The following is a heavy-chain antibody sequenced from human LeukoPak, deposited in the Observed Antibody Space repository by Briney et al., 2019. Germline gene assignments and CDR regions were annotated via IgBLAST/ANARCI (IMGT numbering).Heavy chain of an antibody. CDR2: IGGSGRST. Sequence: GGSLRLSCAASGFAFSSFGMSWARQAPGKGLEWVSAIGGSGRSTYYADSVKGRFTISRDNSKNTLYLQMTSLRADDTAVYYCARVTGGGSDPWGQGTLVTVSS. V-gene: IGHV3-23*01. CDR1: GFAFSSFG. CDR3: ARVTGGGSDP. J-gene: IGHJ5*02. D-gene: IGHD1-26*01.